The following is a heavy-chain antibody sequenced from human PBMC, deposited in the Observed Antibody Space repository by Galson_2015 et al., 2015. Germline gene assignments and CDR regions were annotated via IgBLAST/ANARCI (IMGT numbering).Heavy chain of an antibody. Sequence: SETLSLTCSVSGGSIRAGSFYWAWIRQPPGKGLEWIGSIYYSGNTYYNPSLKSRVTVSVDTSKNQFSLNLRSVTAADAAVYYCARPRLDRTITTPFDYWGQGTVVTVSS. CDR3: ARPRLDRTITTPFDY. CDR1: GGSIRAGSFY. V-gene: IGHV4-39*01. J-gene: IGHJ4*02. CDR2: IYYSGNT. D-gene: IGHD1-1*01.